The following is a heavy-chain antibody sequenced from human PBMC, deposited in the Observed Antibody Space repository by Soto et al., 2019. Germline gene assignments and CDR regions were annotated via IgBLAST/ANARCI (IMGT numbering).Heavy chain of an antibody. CDR1: GFTFSDYY. CDR3: ARDNGPINYYYYYMDV. CDR2: ISSSGSTI. J-gene: IGHJ6*03. Sequence: QVQLVDSGGGLVKPGGSLRLSCAACGFTFSDYYMSWIRQAPGKGLEWVSYISSSGSTIYYADSVKGRFTISRDNAKNSLYLQMNSLRAEDTAVYYCARDNGPINYYYYYMDVWGKGTTVTVSS. D-gene: IGHD2-8*01. V-gene: IGHV3-11*01.